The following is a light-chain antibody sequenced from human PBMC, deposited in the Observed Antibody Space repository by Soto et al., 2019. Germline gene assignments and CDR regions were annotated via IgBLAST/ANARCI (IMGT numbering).Light chain of an antibody. J-gene: IGLJ2*01. V-gene: IGLV2-8*01. Sequence: QSALTQPPSASGSPGQSVTISCTGTSSDVGGYNYVSWYQQHPGKAPKLMIYEVSKRPSGVPDRFSSSKSGNTASLTVSGLQAEDEADYYCSSYAGSNPVVFGGGTQLTVL. CDR3: SSYAGSNPVV. CDR1: SSDVGGYNY. CDR2: EVS.